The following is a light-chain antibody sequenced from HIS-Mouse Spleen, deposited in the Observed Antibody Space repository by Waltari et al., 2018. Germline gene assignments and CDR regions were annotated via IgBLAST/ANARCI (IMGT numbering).Light chain of an antibody. CDR1: SPSSYH. J-gene: IGLJ2*01. V-gene: IGLV3-19*01. Sequence: SSELTQDPAVSVALGPTFRTTCQGDSPSSYHASRYQQKPGQAPVLVIYGKNNRPSGIPDRFSGSSSGNTASLTITGAQAEDEADYYCNSRDSSGNHVVFGGGTKLTVL. CDR3: NSRDSSGNHVV. CDR2: GKN.